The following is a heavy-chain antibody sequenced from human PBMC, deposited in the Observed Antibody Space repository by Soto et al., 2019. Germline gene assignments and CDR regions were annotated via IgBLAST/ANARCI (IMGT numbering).Heavy chain of an antibody. Sequence: GGSLRLSCAASGFTFSSYGMHWVRQAPGKGLEWVAVISYDGTNKYYADSVKGRFTISRDNSKNTLYLQMNSLRAEDTAVYYCAKDPYSSGWYSYFDYWGQGTLVTVSS. CDR2: ISYDGTNK. CDR1: GFTFSSYG. V-gene: IGHV3-30*18. CDR3: AKDPYSSGWYSYFDY. J-gene: IGHJ4*02. D-gene: IGHD6-19*01.